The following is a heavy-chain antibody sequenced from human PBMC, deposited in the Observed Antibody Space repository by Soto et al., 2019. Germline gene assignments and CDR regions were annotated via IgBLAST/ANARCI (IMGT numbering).Heavy chain of an antibody. CDR2: ISGSGGST. D-gene: IGHD3-22*01. J-gene: IGHJ4*02. V-gene: IGHV3-23*01. CDR3: AKSTVTYYYDSSGSGNFDY. Sequence: EVQLLESGGGLVQPGGSLRLSCAASGFTFSSYAMSWVRQAPGKGLEWVSAISGSGGSTYYADSVKGRFTISRDNSKNALCLQMNSLRAEDTAVYYWAKSTVTYYYDSSGSGNFDYWGQGTLVTVSS. CDR1: GFTFSSYA.